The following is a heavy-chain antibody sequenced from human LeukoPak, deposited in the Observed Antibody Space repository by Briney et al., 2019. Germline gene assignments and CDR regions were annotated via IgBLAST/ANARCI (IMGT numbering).Heavy chain of an antibody. J-gene: IGHJ5*02. CDR1: GYTFTGYY. V-gene: IGHV1-2*04. Sequence: ASVKVSCKASGYTFTGYYMHWVRQAPGQGLEWMGWINPNSGGTNYAQKFQGWVTMTRDTPISTAYMELSRLRSDDTAVYYCARGSIVVVVAALYNWFDPWGQGTLVTVSS. D-gene: IGHD2-15*01. CDR2: INPNSGGT. CDR3: ARGSIVVVVAALYNWFDP.